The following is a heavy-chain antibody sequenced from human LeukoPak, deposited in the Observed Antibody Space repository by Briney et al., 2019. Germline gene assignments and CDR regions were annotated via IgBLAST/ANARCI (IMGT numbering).Heavy chain of an antibody. CDR1: GASSNSSSCS. J-gene: IGHJ6*02. CDR3: SKISRHCSDGGCCASGSYDYDCMDV. D-gene: IGHD2-15*01. V-gene: IGHV3-23*01. Sequence: PSETLSLTCTVSGASSNSSSCSWGWIRQPPGKGLEWVSAISGSGGSTYYADSVKGRFTISRDNSKNTLYLQMNSLRAEDTALYYCSKISRHCSDGGCCASGSYDYDCMDVWGQGTTVTVSS. CDR2: ISGSGGST.